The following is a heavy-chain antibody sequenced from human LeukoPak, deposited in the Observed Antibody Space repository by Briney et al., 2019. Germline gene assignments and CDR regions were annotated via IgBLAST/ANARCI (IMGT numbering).Heavy chain of an antibody. CDR1: GVSFSGYY. CDR2: INHSGST. Sequence: SETLTLTCAVYGVSFSGYYWSWIRQPPGKGLEWIGEINHSGSTNYNASLKSRLTISVDTSTNQFSLQLMYVTAADTAVYYCARKWLPLLWGQGTLVTVSS. D-gene: IGHD2-8*01. J-gene: IGHJ4*02. CDR3: ARKWLPLL. V-gene: IGHV4-34*01.